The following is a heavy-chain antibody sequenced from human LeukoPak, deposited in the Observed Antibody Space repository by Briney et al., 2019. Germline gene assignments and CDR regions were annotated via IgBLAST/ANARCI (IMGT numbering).Heavy chain of an antibody. J-gene: IGHJ4*02. D-gene: IGHD6-13*01. CDR3: ARLPQQLATGGWYFDY. CDR1: GYSFTSYW. V-gene: IGHV5-51*01. Sequence: GESLKISCKGSGYSFTSYWIGWVRQMPGKGLEWMGIIYPGDSDTRYSPSFQGQVTISADKSISTAYLQWSSLKASDTAMYYCARLPQQLATGGWYFDYWGQGTLVTVSS. CDR2: IYPGDSDT.